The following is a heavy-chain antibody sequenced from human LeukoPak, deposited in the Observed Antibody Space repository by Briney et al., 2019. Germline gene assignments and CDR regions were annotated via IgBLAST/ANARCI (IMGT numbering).Heavy chain of an antibody. CDR3: ARLHIAAAGTGAGDWFDP. CDR1: EGTFSSYA. Sequence: SSVNVSCKASEGTFSSYAISWVRQAPGQGLEWMGGIIPIFGTANYAQKFQGRVTITADESTSTAYMELSSLRSEDTAVYYCARLHIAAAGTGAGDWFDPWGQGTLVTVSS. V-gene: IGHV1-69*01. J-gene: IGHJ5*02. D-gene: IGHD6-13*01. CDR2: IIPIFGTA.